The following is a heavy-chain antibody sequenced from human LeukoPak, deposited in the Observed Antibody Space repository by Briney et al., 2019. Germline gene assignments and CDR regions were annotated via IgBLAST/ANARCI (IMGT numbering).Heavy chain of an antibody. CDR2: IYYSGST. CDR3: ARVDGYYFDY. Sequence: PSETLSLTCTVSGCSISSYYWSWIRQPPGKGLEWIGYIYYSGSTNYNPSLKSRLTISVDTSKNQFSLKLRSVATADTAVYYCARVDGYYFDYWGQGTLVTVSS. J-gene: IGHJ4*02. D-gene: IGHD5-24*01. V-gene: IGHV4-59*01. CDR1: GCSISSYY.